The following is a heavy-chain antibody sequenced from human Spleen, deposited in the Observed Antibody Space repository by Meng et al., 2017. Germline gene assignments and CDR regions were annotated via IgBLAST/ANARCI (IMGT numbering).Heavy chain of an antibody. J-gene: IGHJ4*02. Sequence: GESLKISCAASGFPFSNHCMHCVRQAPGKGLVWVAVICSDGSSSYYVDSVRGRFTISRDNSKNTLYLQMHSLRAEDTAVYYCARRSLGSSLDYWGQGTLVTVSS. D-gene: IGHD6-13*01. CDR2: ICSDGSSS. V-gene: IGHV3-33*01. CDR1: GFPFSNHC. CDR3: ARRSLGSSLDY.